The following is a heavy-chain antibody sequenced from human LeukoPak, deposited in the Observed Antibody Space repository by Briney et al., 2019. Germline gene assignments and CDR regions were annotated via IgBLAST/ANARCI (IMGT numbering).Heavy chain of an antibody. CDR1: GFTFSGYW. D-gene: IGHD5-18*01. CDR2: IKQDGREK. CDR3: AKARRIQLWTALDY. Sequence: GGSLRLSCAASGFTFSGYWMSWVRQAPGKGREWVANIKQDGREKYYVDSVKGRFTISRDNSKNTLYLQMNSLRAEDTAVYYCAKARRIQLWTALDYWGQGTLVTVSS. J-gene: IGHJ4*02. V-gene: IGHV3-7*01.